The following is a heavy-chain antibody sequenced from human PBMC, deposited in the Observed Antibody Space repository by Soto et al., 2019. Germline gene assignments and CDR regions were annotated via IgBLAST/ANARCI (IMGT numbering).Heavy chain of an antibody. V-gene: IGHV4-31*03. CDR3: ASTSKGLWISY. CDR1: GGSISSGGYY. J-gene: IGHJ4*02. Sequence: QVQLQESGPGLVKPSQTLSLTCTVSGGSISSGGYYWSWIRQHPGKGLERIGYIYYSGSTYYNPSLKHRVTTSVDTSKNQFSLQLSSVTAAETAVYYRASTSKGLWISYWGQGTLLTVSP. D-gene: IGHD5-18*01. CDR2: IYYSGST.